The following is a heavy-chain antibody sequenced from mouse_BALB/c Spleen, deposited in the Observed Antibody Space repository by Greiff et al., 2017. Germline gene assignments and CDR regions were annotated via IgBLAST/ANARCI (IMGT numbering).Heavy chain of an antibody. CDR1: GYTFTSYW. Sequence: VQLQQPGAELVKPGASVKMSCKASGYTFTSYWMHWVKQRPGQGLEWIGVIDPSDSYTSYNQKFKGKATLTVDTSSSTAYMQLSSLTSEDSAVYYCARSGSSYRGFAYWGQGTLVTVSA. CDR3: ARSGSSYRGFAY. V-gene: IGHV1-59*01. D-gene: IGHD1-1*01. CDR2: IDPSDSYT. J-gene: IGHJ3*01.